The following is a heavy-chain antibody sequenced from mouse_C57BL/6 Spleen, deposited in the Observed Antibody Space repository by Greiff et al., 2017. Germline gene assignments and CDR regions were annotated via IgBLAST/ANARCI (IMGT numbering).Heavy chain of an antibody. CDR1: GYTFTSYW. CDR2: IDPSDSGT. CDR3: AITTVVATNFDY. D-gene: IGHD1-1*01. V-gene: IGHV1-52*01. Sequence: VQLQQPGAELVRPGSSVKLSCKASGYTFTSYWMHWVKQRPIQGLEWIGNIDPSDSGTNYNQKFKDKATLTVDKSSSTAYMQLSSLTSEDSAVYYCAITTVVATNFDYWGQGTTLTVSS. J-gene: IGHJ2*01.